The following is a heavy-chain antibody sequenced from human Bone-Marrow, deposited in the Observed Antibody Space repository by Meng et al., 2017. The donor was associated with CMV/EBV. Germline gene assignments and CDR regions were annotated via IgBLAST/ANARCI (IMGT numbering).Heavy chain of an antibody. CDR3: ARSTAKSGYWDYFYGMDF. CDR1: GGSFSSYA. J-gene: IGHJ6*02. D-gene: IGHD3-3*01. Sequence: SVKVSCKASGGSFSSYAVSWVRQAPGQGLEWMGGIITTFGPANYAQKFQARVTITTDESTRTAYMELSSLRSEDTAMYFCARSTAKSGYWDYFYGMDFWGQGTTVTVSS. CDR2: IITTFGPA. V-gene: IGHV1-69*05.